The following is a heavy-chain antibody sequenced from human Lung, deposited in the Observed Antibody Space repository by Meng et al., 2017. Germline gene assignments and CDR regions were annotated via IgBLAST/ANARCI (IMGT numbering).Heavy chain of an antibody. CDR1: GYTFISYD. J-gene: IGHJ4*02. CDR3: ARGLYGGNSENY. D-gene: IGHD4-23*01. Sequence: QVQLVQSGAEVKKPGASVKVSCKASGYTFISYDIRWVRQASGQGLEWMGWMNPNTGNTGYAQKFQGRVTMTRNTAISTAYMELSSLRSEDTAVYYCARGLYGGNSENYWGQGTLVTVSS. CDR2: MNPNTGNT. V-gene: IGHV1-8*01.